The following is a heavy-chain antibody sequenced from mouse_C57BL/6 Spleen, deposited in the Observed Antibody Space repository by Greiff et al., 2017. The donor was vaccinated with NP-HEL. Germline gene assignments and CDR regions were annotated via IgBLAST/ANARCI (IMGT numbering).Heavy chain of an antibody. CDR1: GYTFTSYW. J-gene: IGHJ4*01. V-gene: IGHV1-52*01. Sequence: QVQLQQSGAELVRPGSSVKLSCKASGYTFTSYWMHWVKQRPIQGLEWIGNIDPSDSETHYNQKFKDKATLTVDKSSSTAYMQLSSLTSEDSAVYYCARGDYDRRYAMDYWGQGTSVTVSS. CDR3: ARGDYDRRYAMDY. D-gene: IGHD2-4*01. CDR2: IDPSDSET.